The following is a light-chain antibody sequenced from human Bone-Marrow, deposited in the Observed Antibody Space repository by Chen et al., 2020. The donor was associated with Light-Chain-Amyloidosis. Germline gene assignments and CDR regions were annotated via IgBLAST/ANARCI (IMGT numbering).Light chain of an antibody. CDR3: SSYTITNTLV. J-gene: IGLJ1*01. V-gene: IGLV2-14*01. Sequence: QSALTQPASVSGSPGQSITISCTGTSSDVGGDNHVSWYQQHPDKAPKLMIYEVTNRPSWVPDRLSGSKSDKTASLTISGLQTEDEADYFCSSYTITNTLVFGSGTRVTVL. CDR1: SSDVGGDNH. CDR2: EVT.